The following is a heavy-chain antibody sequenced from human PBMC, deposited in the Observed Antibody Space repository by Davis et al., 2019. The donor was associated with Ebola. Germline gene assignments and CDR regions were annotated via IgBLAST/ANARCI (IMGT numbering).Heavy chain of an antibody. Sequence: GESLKISCAASGFTFSSYSMNWVRQAPGKGLEWVSSISSSSSYIYYADSVKGRFTISRDNAKNSLYLQMNSLRAEDTAVYYCAKDTPQYSSSSWSFDYWGQGTLVTVSS. J-gene: IGHJ4*02. CDR3: AKDTPQYSSSSWSFDY. CDR1: GFTFSSYS. D-gene: IGHD6-6*01. V-gene: IGHV3-21*01. CDR2: ISSSSSYI.